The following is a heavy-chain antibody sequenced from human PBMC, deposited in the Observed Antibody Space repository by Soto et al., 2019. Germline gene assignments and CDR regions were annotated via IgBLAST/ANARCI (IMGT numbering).Heavy chain of an antibody. CDR2: ISGSGGST. CDR1: GFTFSSYA. J-gene: IGHJ6*02. V-gene: IGHV3-23*01. D-gene: IGHD3-10*01. Sequence: GGSLRLSCAASGFTFSSYAMSWVRQAPGKGLEWVSAISGSGGSTYYADPVKGRFTISRDNSKNTLYLQMNSLRAEDTAVYYCAKDRVTMVRGVIIPSGMDVWGQGTTVTVSS. CDR3: AKDRVTMVRGVIIPSGMDV.